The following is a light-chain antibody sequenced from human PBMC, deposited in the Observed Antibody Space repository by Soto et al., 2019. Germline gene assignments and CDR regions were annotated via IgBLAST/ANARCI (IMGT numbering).Light chain of an antibody. V-gene: IGLV3-21*02. J-gene: IGLJ1*01. CDR2: DDS. Sequence: SSELTQPPSVSVAPGQTTSITCGGSNIGEKSVHWYQQKPGQAPVLVVYDDSDRPSGVPERFSGSNSGNTATLTISRVEAEDEADYYCQVWDSRTDHYVFGGGTKLTVL. CDR3: QVWDSRTDHYV. CDR1: NIGEKS.